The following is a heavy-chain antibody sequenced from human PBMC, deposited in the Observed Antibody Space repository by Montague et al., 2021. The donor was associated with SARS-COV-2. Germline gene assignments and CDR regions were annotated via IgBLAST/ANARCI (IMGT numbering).Heavy chain of an antibody. Sequence: SETLSLTCAVYGGSFSGYYWSWIRQPPGKGLEWIGEISHSGSTNYNPSLKSRVTISIDTSKNQFSLKLSSVTAADTAVYYCARVRWGEAARGTFYYGMDVWGQGTTVTVPS. CDR3: ARVRWGEAARGTFYYGMDV. CDR2: ISHSGST. J-gene: IGHJ6*02. D-gene: IGHD6-13*01. CDR1: GGSFSGYY. V-gene: IGHV4-34*01.